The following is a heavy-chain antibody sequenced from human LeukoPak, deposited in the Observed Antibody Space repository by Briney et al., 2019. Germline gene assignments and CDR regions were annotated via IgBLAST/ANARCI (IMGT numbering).Heavy chain of an antibody. D-gene: IGHD7-27*01. CDR1: GFMFKHYA. CDR3: AKDLVLGISS. Sequence: GGSLGLSCAASGFMFKHYAISWVRQAPGKGLEWVSNISGSGGSTYYADSVKGRFIISRDNSKNTLDLQMNSLRAEDTAVYYCAKDLVLGISSWGQGTLVTVSS. J-gene: IGHJ5*02. V-gene: IGHV3-23*01. CDR2: ISGSGGST.